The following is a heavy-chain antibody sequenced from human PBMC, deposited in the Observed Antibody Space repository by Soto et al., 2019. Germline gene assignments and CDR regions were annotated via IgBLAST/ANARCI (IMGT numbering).Heavy chain of an antibody. CDR3: ATTVTTGY. Sequence: QLQLQESGQGLVKPSENLSLTCTVSGGSISSSSYYWGWIRQPPGKGLEWIGSIYYSGSTYYNPSCKSRVTISVDTSKNQFSLKLSSVTSADTAVYYCATTVTTGYWGQGTLVTVSS. CDR2: IYYSGST. J-gene: IGHJ4*02. D-gene: IGHD4-17*01. CDR1: GGSISSSSYY. V-gene: IGHV4-39*01.